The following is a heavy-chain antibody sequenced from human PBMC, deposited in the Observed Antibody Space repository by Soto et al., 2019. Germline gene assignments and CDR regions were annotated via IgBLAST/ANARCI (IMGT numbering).Heavy chain of an antibody. CDR2: ISDAAGSA. V-gene: IGHV3-23*04. CDR1: GFTFSSYA. Sequence: EVQLVESGGGLVQPGGSLRLSCVGSGFTFSSYAMSWVRQVPGKGLEWVSSISDAAGSAYYVDSVKGWFTISRDNSKKTLYLQMNSLRAEDSAVYYCARPYGGKIGDAPDLWGPGTMVTVSS. D-gene: IGHD4-17*01. J-gene: IGHJ3*01. CDR3: ARPYGGKIGDAPDL.